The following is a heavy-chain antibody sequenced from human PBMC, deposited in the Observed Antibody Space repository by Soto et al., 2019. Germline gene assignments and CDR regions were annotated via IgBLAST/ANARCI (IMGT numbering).Heavy chain of an antibody. Sequence: QVQLVQSGAEVKKPGSSVKVSCKASGGTFSSYAISWVRQAPGQGLEWMGWMNPNSGNTGYAQKFQGRVTMTRNTSISTAYMELSSLRSEDTAVYYCARGSTMVRGVREHLFDYWGQGTLVTVSS. J-gene: IGHJ4*02. CDR2: MNPNSGNT. CDR1: GGTFSSYA. CDR3: ARGSTMVRGVREHLFDY. V-gene: IGHV1-8*02. D-gene: IGHD3-10*01.